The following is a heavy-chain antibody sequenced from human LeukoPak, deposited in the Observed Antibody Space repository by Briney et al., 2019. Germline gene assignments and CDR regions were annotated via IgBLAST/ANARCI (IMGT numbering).Heavy chain of an antibody. CDR1: GYSFTNYW. Sequence: GESLKISCKASGYSFTNYWIGWVRQMPGKGLEWMGIIYPGDSDTRYSPSFQGQVTISADKSISTAYLQWSSLKASDTAMYYCARGPDFWRGYSDYWGQGTLVTVSP. CDR3: ARGPDFWRGYSDY. J-gene: IGHJ4*02. CDR2: IYPGDSDT. D-gene: IGHD3-3*01. V-gene: IGHV5-51*01.